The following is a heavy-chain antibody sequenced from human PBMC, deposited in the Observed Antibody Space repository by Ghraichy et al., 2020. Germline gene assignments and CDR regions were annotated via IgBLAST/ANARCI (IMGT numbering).Heavy chain of an antibody. J-gene: IGHJ5*02. D-gene: IGHD3-3*01. CDR3: ARSYNGGRFLEETVLFDH. CDR1: GGSFGDYS. V-gene: IGHV4-34*01. Sequence: SETLSLTCAVYGGSFGDYSWNWIRQSPGKGLEWIGQVNHGGSTTFNPSLKSRVSISVDTSQKQFSLKVTSVTAADTAMYYCARSYNGGRFLEETVLFDHWGQGTLVIVSS. CDR2: VNHGGST.